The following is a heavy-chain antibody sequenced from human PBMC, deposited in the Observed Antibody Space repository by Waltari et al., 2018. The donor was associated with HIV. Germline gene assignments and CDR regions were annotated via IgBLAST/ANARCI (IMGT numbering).Heavy chain of an antibody. J-gene: IGHJ4*02. CDR2: ISSSGSTR. CDR1: VVTFSSSD. CDR3: ARDDYGGNSGY. D-gene: IGHD4-17*01. V-gene: IGHV3-48*03. Sequence: EVQLVESGGGLVQPGGSLRLSCAASVVTFSSSDMTWVRQATVKGGEWVTNISSSGSTRCYAYSVKGRFTISRDNAKNSLYLQMNSLRAEDTAVYYCARDDYGGNSGYWGQGTLVTVSS.